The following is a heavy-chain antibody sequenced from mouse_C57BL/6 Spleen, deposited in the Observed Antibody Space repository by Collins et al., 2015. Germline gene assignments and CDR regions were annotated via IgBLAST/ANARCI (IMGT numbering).Heavy chain of an antibody. CDR3: ARTGFDY. CDR2: IWSGGST. Sequence: EYMGVIWSGGSTDYNAAFISRLSISKDNSKSQVFFKMNSLQANDTAIYYCARTGFDYWGQGTTLTVSS. J-gene: IGHJ2*01. V-gene: IGHV2-2*02.